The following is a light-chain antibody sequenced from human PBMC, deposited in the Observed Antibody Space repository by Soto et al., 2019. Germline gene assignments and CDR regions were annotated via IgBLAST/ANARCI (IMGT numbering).Light chain of an antibody. CDR1: SSDVGGYNY. J-gene: IGLJ1*01. CDR2: DVS. V-gene: IGLV2-14*01. CDR3: SSYTSSSTLDV. Sequence: QSVLTQPASVSGSPGQSITISCTGTSSDVGGYNYVSWYQQHPGKAPKLMIYDVSNRPSGVSNRFSGSKSGNTASLTISGLHAEDEADYSCSSYTSSSTLDVFGTGTKVTVL.